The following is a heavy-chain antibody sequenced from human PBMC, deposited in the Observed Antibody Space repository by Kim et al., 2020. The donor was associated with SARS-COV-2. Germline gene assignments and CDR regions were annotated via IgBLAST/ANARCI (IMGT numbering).Heavy chain of an antibody. J-gene: IGHJ4*02. D-gene: IGHD1-26*01. CDR3: AKDRRSGYSRWEFDY. V-gene: IGHV3-23*01. Sequence: ADSVKGRFTISRDDSKNTVYLQMNSLRGEDTALYYCAKDRRSGYSRWEFDYWGQGTLVTVAS.